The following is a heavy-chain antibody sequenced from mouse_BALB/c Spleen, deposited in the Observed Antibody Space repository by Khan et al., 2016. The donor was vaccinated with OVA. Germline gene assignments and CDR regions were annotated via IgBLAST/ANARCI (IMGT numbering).Heavy chain of an antibody. Sequence: QIQLVQSGAELARPGASVKMSCKASGYTFTSYTIHWIKKRPGQGLEWIGYINPSNGYTNYNQKFKDKATLTTDKSSTTAYLQLRSLTSDDSAVYNCVRDGAYHRNDGWFAYWGQGTLVTVSA. D-gene: IGHD2-14*01. CDR2: INPSNGYT. CDR3: VRDGAYHRNDGWFAY. J-gene: IGHJ3*01. V-gene: IGHV1-4*01. CDR1: GYTFTSYT.